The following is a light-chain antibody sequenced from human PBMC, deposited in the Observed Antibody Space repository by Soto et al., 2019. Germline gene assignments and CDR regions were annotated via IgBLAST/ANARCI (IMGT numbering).Light chain of an antibody. CDR1: QSVSSY. V-gene: IGKV3-11*01. CDR2: DAS. Sequence: EIVLTQSPATLSLSPGERATLSCRASQSVSSYLAWYQQKPGQAPRLLIYDASNRATGIPARFSGSGSGTDFTLTITSLVPEDFAVYYCQQRSNWPSTFCGGTKVEIK. CDR3: QQRSNWPST. J-gene: IGKJ4*01.